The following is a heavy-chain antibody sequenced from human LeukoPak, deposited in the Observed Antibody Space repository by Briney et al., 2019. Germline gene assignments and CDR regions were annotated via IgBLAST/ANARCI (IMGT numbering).Heavy chain of an antibody. V-gene: IGHV3-43*02. D-gene: IGHD6-13*01. Sequence: GGSLRLXCAASGFTFDDYAMHWVRQAPGKGLEWVSLISGDGGSTYYADSVKGRFTISRDNSKNSLYLQMNSLRAEDTALYYCAKDPYSSSWYIWDYWGQGTLVTVSS. CDR1: GFTFDDYA. CDR2: ISGDGGST. CDR3: AKDPYSSSWYIWDY. J-gene: IGHJ4*02.